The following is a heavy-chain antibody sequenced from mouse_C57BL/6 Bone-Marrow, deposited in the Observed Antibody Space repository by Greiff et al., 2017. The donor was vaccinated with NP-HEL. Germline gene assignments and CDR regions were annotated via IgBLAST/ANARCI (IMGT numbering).Heavy chain of an antibody. CDR1: GYTFTNYW. CDR2: IYPGGGYT. CDR3: ARSGDYYGSSPSYWYFDV. V-gene: IGHV1-63*01. Sequence: QVQLKESGAELVRPGTSVKMSCKASGYTFTNYWIGWAKQRPGHGLEWIGDIYPGGGYTNYNEKFKGKATLTADKSSSTAYMQFSSLTSEDSAIYYCARSGDYYGSSPSYWYFDVWGTGTTVTVSS. D-gene: IGHD1-1*01. J-gene: IGHJ1*03.